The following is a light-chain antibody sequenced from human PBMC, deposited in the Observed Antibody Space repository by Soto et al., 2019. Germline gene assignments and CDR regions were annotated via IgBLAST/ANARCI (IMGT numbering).Light chain of an antibody. CDR3: QHYNSYSEA. Sequence: DIPLTQSPSSLSLSLGGRATLSCSASQTISSWLAWYQQKPGKAPKLLIYKASTLKSGVPSRFSGSGSGTEFTLTISSLQPDDFATYYCQHYNSYSEAFGQGTKVDIK. CDR2: KAS. J-gene: IGKJ1*01. CDR1: QTISSW. V-gene: IGKV1-5*03.